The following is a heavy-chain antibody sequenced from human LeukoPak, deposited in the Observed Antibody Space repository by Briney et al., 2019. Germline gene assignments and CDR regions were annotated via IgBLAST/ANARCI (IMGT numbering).Heavy chain of an antibody. J-gene: IGHJ6*04. V-gene: IGHV4-38-2*01. D-gene: IGHD3-10*01. CDR1: GYSISSGYY. CDR3: ARASGSYGSGSYYYYGMDV. Sequence: SETLSLTCAVSGYSISSGYYWGWSRQPPGKGLEWIGSIFHSGSTYYNPSLKSRVNMSVDTSKNQISLKLSSVTAADTAVYYCARASGSYGSGSYYYYGMDVWGKGTTVTVSS. CDR2: IFHSGST.